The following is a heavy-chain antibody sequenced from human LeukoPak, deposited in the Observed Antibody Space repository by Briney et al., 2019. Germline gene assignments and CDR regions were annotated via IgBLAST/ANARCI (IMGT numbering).Heavy chain of an antibody. J-gene: IGHJ5*02. CDR2: INHSGST. CDR3: VRVLLVVDNWFDP. D-gene: IGHD2-2*01. V-gene: IGHV4-34*01. Sequence: PSETLSLTCAVYGGSFSGYYWSWIRQPPGKGLEWIGEINHSGSTNYNPSLKSRVTISVDTSKNQFSLKLSSVTAADTAVYYCVRVLLVVDNWFDPWGQGTLVTVSS. CDR1: GGSFSGYY.